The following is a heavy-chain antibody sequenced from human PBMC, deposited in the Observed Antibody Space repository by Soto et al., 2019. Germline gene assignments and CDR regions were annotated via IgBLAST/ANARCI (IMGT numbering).Heavy chain of an antibody. CDR2: ISYSADKT. V-gene: IGHV3-23*01. Sequence: EVQLLESGGGLVQPGGALRLSCAASGFTFNTYVMNWVRQAPGKGLEWVSTISYSADKTHYADSVKGRFTISRDNSRDTLFLQMNSLRADGAAVYYCARRARTATNNWGAFDVWGHGTMVTVSS. J-gene: IGHJ3*01. CDR1: GFTFNTYV. CDR3: ARRARTATNNWGAFDV. D-gene: IGHD1-7*01.